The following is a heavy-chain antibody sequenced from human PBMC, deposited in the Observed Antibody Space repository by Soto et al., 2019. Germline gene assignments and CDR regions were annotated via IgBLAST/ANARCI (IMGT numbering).Heavy chain of an antibody. Sequence: GGSLRLSCTASGFTFGDYAMSWFRQAPGKGLEWVGFIRSKAYGGTTEYAASVKGRFTISRDDSKSIAYLQMNSLKTEDTAVYYCGYSSGWYPEPTDYWGQGTLVTVSS. CDR2: IRSKAYGGTT. J-gene: IGHJ4*02. V-gene: IGHV3-49*03. D-gene: IGHD6-19*01. CDR1: GFTFGDYA. CDR3: GYSSGWYPEPTDY.